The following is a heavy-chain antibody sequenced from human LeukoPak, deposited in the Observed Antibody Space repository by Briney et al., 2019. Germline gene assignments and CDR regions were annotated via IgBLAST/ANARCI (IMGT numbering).Heavy chain of an antibody. CDR2: INHSGST. CDR3: ARGFAMVRGVTPLFDY. J-gene: IGHJ4*02. V-gene: IGHV4-34*01. Sequence: SETLSLTCAVYGGPFSGYYWSWIRQPPGKGLEWIGEINHSGSTNYNPSLKSRVTISVDTPKNQFSLKLSSVTAADTAVYYCARGFAMVRGVTPLFDYWGQGTLVTVSS. CDR1: GGPFSGYY. D-gene: IGHD3-10*01.